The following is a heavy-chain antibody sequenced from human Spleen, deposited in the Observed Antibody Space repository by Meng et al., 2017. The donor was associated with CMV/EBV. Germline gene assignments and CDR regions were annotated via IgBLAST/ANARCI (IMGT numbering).Heavy chain of an antibody. CDR3: AKQGTPEYSRGWYLWAGGGYFDY. D-gene: IGHD6-19*01. Sequence: RDWVSQGQGKGREWVAMIRYEGRKKYDADSGKGQFTISRKNSKNTLYLKMNRRRTEDRAGYYGAKQGTPEYSRGWYLWAGGGYFDYWGRGALVTVSS. CDR2: IRYEGRKK. J-gene: IGHJ4*02. V-gene: IGHV3-30*02.